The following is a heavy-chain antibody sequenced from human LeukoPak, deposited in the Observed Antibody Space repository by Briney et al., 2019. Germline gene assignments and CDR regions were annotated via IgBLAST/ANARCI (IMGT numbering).Heavy chain of an antibody. CDR2: IYHSGST. CDR3: AREGAAYYDFWSGREVSHFDY. V-gene: IGHV4-30-2*01. D-gene: IGHD3-3*01. CDR1: GGSISSGGYY. Sequence: SQTLSLTCTVSGGSISSGGYYWSWIRQPPGKGLEWIGYIYHSGSTYYNPSLKSRVTISVDRSKNQFSLKLSSVTAADTAVYYCAREGAAYYDFWSGREVSHFDYWGQGTLVTVSS. J-gene: IGHJ4*02.